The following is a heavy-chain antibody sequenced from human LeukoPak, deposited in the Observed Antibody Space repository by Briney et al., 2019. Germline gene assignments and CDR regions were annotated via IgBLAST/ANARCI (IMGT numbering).Heavy chain of an antibody. J-gene: IGHJ4*02. Sequence: GGSLRLSCAASGFTVSSNYMSWVRQAPGKGLEWVSVIYSGGSTYYADSVKGRFTISRDNSNSTLYLQMDSLRGDDAAVYYCAKAVGSINWSFDYWGQGTLVTVSS. CDR2: IYSGGST. CDR3: AKAVGSINWSFDY. V-gene: IGHV3-53*05. D-gene: IGHD6-13*01. CDR1: GFTVSSNY.